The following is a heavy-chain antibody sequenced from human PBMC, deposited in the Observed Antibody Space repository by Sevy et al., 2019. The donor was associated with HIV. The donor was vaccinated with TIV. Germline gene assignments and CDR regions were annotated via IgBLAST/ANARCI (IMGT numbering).Heavy chain of an antibody. J-gene: IGHJ4*02. CDR3: AREGCTRPHDY. CDR1: GFAFYDYS. Sequence: GGSLRLSCAASGFAFYDYSMSWIRQAPGKWLEWVATLSFGCGKINYADSVKGRFTISRDNSKNSFYLQMDNLRVEDTALYYCAREGCTRPHDYWGQGTRVTVSS. V-gene: IGHV3-23*01. D-gene: IGHD2-8*01. CDR2: LSFGCGKI.